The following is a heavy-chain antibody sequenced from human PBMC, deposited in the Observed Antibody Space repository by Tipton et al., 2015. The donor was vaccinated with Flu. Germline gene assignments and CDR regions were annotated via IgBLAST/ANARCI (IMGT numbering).Heavy chain of an antibody. D-gene: IGHD3-10*01. V-gene: IGHV4-39*07. CDR3: ARIYYYGSGDYYLDS. Sequence: TLSLTCTVSGDSISTTIYYWGWVRQPPGKGLEWIGSIYYSGTTYYNPSLKSRVTISVDSSKNEFSLTLASLTAADTAVYYCARIYYYGSGDYYLDSWGQGTLVTVSS. J-gene: IGHJ4*02. CDR2: IYYSGTT. CDR1: GDSISTTIYY.